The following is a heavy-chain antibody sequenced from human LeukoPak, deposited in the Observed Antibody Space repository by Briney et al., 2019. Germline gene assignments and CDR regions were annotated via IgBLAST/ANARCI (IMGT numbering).Heavy chain of an antibody. CDR2: MSPNSGDT. D-gene: IGHD7-27*01. V-gene: IGHV1-8*01. J-gene: IGHJ4*02. CDR3: VRTPPNWGFDY. CDR1: GYTFTTHD. Sequence: ASVKVSCKAPGYTFTTHDINWVRQATGQGLEWLGWMSPNSGDTGYAQKFQGRVTMTSDSSISTAYMELCSLRSEDTAIYYCVRTPPNWGFDYWGQGTLVTVSS.